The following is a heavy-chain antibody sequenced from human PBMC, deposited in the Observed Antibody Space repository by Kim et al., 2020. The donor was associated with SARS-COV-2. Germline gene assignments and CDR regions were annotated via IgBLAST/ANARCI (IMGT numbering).Heavy chain of an antibody. CDR1: GFTFSTYD. CDR3: VKRGFCSGGRCAQFFQH. J-gene: IGHJ1*01. V-gene: IGHV3-23*01. CDR2: ISSSGGGT. D-gene: IGHD2-15*01. Sequence: GGSLRLSCAASGFTFSTYDMSWVRQAPGKGLEWVSAISSSGGGTYYADSVKGRFTISRDNSRDTLYLQLNNLRAEDTAVYYCVKRGFCSGGRCAQFFQHWGQDTPHSVSS.